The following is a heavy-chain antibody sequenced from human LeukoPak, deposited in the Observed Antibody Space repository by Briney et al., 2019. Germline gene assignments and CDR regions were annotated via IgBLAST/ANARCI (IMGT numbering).Heavy chain of an antibody. J-gene: IGHJ5*02. CDR3: ARHFKVVVPAAISALDWFDP. V-gene: IGHV4-39*01. CDR2: IYYSGST. D-gene: IGHD2-2*02. Sequence: SETLSLTCTVSVGYISSSSYYWGWIRQPPGKGLEWIGSIYYSGSTYYNPSLKSRVTISVDTSKNQFSLKLSSVTAADTAVYYCARHFKVVVPAAISALDWFDPWGQGTLVTVSS. CDR1: VGYISSSSYY.